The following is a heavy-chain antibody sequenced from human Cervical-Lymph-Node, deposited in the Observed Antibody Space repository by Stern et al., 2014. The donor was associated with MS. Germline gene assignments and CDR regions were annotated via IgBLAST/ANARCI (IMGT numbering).Heavy chain of an antibody. CDR1: RFIFRNYW. D-gene: IGHD1-26*01. CDR2: INGDGSNT. Sequence: VQLGQSGGGLVQPGGSLRLSCAASRFIFRNYWMHWVRQAPGKGLGWVSSINGDGSNTRYADFVKGRFTISRDNGRNTLYLQMNSLRDEDTAMYYCARRHLVGATDFDCWGQGTLVAVSS. V-gene: IGHV3-74*02. J-gene: IGHJ4*02. CDR3: ARRHLVGATDFDC.